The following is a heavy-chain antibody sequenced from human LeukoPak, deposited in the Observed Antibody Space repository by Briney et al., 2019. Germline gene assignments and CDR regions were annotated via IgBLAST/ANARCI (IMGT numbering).Heavy chain of an antibody. CDR2: ISGSGGST. J-gene: IGHJ6*03. CDR1: GFTFSSYA. D-gene: IGHD3-16*01. Sequence: GGSLRLSCAASGFTFSSYAMSWVRQAPGKGLEWVSAISGSGGSTYYADSVKGRFTISRDNSKNTLYLQMNSLRAEGTAVYYCATDLGAPRYYYYYMDVWGKGTTVTVSS. V-gene: IGHV3-23*01. CDR3: ATDLGAPRYYYYYMDV.